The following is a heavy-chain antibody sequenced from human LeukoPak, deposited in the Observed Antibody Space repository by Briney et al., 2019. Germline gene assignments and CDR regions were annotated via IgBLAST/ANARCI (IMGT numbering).Heavy chain of an antibody. CDR1: GGSISSSSYY. J-gene: IGHJ3*02. CDR2: IYASGST. V-gene: IGHV4-61*02. CDR3: AIEARVWSSFDI. Sequence: SETLSLTCTVSGGSISSSSYYWSWIRQPAGKGLEWIGRIYASGSTNYNPSLKSRVTVSVDTSKNQFSLKLSSVTAADTAVYYCAIEARVWSSFDIWGQGTMVTVSS. D-gene: IGHD3-3*01.